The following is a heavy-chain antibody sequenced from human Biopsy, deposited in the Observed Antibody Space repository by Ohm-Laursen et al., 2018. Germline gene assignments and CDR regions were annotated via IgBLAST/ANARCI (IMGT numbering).Heavy chain of an antibody. Sequence: SETLSLTCTVSGGSISNYYWSWIRQPAGKGLEGIGRIYTSGSPNYNLSLESRVTMSVDTSKNQFPLNLRSVTAADTAVYYCARGTGRYYVYGAFDIWGQGTVVTVSS. J-gene: IGHJ3*02. CDR2: IYTSGSP. CDR1: GGSISNYY. V-gene: IGHV4-4*07. D-gene: IGHD1-26*01. CDR3: ARGTGRYYVYGAFDI.